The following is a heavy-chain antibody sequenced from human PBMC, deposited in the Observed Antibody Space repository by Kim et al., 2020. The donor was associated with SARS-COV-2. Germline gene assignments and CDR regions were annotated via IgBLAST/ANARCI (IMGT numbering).Heavy chain of an antibody. CDR2: ISSSSSNI. J-gene: IGHJ4*02. CDR1: GFIFSSYS. Sequence: GGSLRLSCAASGFIFSSYSMNWVRQAPGKGLEWVSSISSSSSNIYYADSVKGRFTISSDNAENSLYLQMKTLRAEDTAVYYCAKIRDYSVDYWGQGTLVTVSS. CDR3: AKIRDYSVDY. D-gene: IGHD3-10*01. V-gene: IGHV3-21*01.